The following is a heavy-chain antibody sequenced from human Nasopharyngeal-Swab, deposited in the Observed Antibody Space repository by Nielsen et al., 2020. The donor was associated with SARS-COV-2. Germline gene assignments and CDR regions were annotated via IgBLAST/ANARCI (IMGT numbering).Heavy chain of an antibody. Sequence: LKISCAASGFTFRSYAISWVRQAPGKGLEWVSVISGSDYNTYYADSVKGRFTISRDNSKNTVNLQMNSLRAEDTAIYYCAKDRDSGDDSDDYYHYYGMDVWGQGTTVTVSS. CDR1: GFTFRSYA. CDR2: ISGSDYNT. D-gene: IGHD5-12*01. J-gene: IGHJ6*02. V-gene: IGHV3-23*01. CDR3: AKDRDSGDDSDDYYHYYGMDV.